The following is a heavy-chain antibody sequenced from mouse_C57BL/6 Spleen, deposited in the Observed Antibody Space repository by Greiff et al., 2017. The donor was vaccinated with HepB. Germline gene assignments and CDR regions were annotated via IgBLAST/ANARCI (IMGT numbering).Heavy chain of an antibody. CDR2: IHPNSGST. Sequence: QVQLKQPGAELVKPGASVKLSCKASGYTFTSYWMHWVKQRPGQGLEWIGMIHPNSGSTNYNEKFKSKATLTVDKSSSTAYMQLSSLTSEDSAVYYCASTTVVVPYAMDYWGQGTSVTVSS. CDR3: ASTTVVVPYAMDY. J-gene: IGHJ4*01. V-gene: IGHV1-64*01. D-gene: IGHD1-1*01. CDR1: GYTFTSYW.